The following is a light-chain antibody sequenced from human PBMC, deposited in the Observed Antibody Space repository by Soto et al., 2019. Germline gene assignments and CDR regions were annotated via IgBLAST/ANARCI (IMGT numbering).Light chain of an antibody. Sequence: QAVLTQPPSASGTPGQRVTISCSGSRSNIGTNTVNWYQQLPGTAPKLLIYSNSQRPSGVPDRFSGSKSGTSASLAISGLQSEDEANYFSAAWDDSLNYVFGTGTKVTVL. J-gene: IGLJ1*01. CDR3: AAWDDSLNYV. CDR2: SNS. V-gene: IGLV1-44*01. CDR1: RSNIGTNT.